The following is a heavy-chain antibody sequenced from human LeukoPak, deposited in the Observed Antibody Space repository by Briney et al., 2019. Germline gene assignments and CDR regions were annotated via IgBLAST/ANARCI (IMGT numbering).Heavy chain of an antibody. J-gene: IGHJ4*02. CDR2: ISGSGRNT. Sequence: GGSLRLSCAASGFTFSTYAMSRVRQAPGKGLEWVSGISGSGRNTFYADSVKGRFTISRENSKNTLYLQMNSLGAEDTAVYYCAKDYYDSSAYPYYFDSWGQGTLVTVSS. CDR3: AKDYYDSSAYPYYFDS. V-gene: IGHV3-23*01. D-gene: IGHD3-22*01. CDR1: GFTFSTYA.